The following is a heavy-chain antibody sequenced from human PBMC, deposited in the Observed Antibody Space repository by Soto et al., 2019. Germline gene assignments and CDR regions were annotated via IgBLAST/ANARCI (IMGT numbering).Heavy chain of an antibody. CDR3: GRESVVVADKVYYGMDV. CDR2: ISSNSYTI. J-gene: IGHJ6*02. D-gene: IGHD2-15*01. V-gene: IGHV3-48*02. CDR1: GVILGSYY. Sequence: PGESLRHPCAPSGVILGSYYKIWFRQPLGNAMEWGAYISSNSYTIYYSASVKGRFTISRDNAKKSLDLQMNSLRDEDTAVYYCGRESVVVADKVYYGMDVWGHGT.